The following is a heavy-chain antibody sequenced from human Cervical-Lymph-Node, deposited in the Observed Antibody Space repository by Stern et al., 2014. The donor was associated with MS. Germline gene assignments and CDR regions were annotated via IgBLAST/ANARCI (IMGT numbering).Heavy chain of an antibody. CDR3: ARGAQWLENYFDH. CDR1: GFAFRFHG. V-gene: IGHV3-33*01. D-gene: IGHD6-19*01. Sequence: VHLVESGGGVVQPGRSLRLSCAASGFAFRFHGMHWVRQAPGKGLEWVAAIWYDGSNKYYADSVKGRFTISRDNSKNTLNLQMNSLRAEDTAVYYCARGAQWLENYFDHWGQGILVTVS. CDR2: IWYDGSNK. J-gene: IGHJ4*02.